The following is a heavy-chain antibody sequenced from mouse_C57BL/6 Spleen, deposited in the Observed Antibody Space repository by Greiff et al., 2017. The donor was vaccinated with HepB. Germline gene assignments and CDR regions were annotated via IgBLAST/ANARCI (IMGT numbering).Heavy chain of an antibody. V-gene: IGHV1-26*01. CDR3: ARERGY. J-gene: IGHJ2*01. CDR2: INPNNGGT. CDR1: GYTFTDYY. Sequence: VQLKHSGPELVKPGASVKISCKASGYTFTDYYMNWVKQSHGKSLEWIGDINPNNGGTSYNQKFKGKATLTVDKSSSTAYMELRSLTSEDSAVYYCARERGYWGQGTTLTVSS.